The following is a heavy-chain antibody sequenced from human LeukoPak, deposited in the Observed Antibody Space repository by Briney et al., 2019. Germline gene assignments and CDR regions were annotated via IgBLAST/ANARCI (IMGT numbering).Heavy chain of an antibody. J-gene: IGHJ4*02. CDR2: IWYDGSNK. CDR3: ARDYDSSGYYTHPDY. D-gene: IGHD3-22*01. CDR1: GFTFSSYG. V-gene: IGHV3-33*01. Sequence: PGGSLRLSCAASGFTFSSYGMHWVRQAPGKGLEWVAVIWYDGSNKYYADSVKGRFTISRDNSKNTLYLQMNSLRAEDTAVYYCARDYDSSGYYTHPDYWGQGTLVTVSS.